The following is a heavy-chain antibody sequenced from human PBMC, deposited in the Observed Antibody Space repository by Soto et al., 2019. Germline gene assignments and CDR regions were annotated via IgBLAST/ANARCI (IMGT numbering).Heavy chain of an antibody. D-gene: IGHD5-18*01. Sequence: PSETLSLTCAVSGYSISSYYYWGWIRQPPGKGLEWIGFIHYSGSSYYNPSLKSRVTISVDTSKNQLSLKLDSVTAADTAVYYCARDLDTATYFDYWGHGTLVTVSS. CDR2: IHYSGSS. CDR3: ARDLDTATYFDY. V-gene: IGHV4-38-2*02. J-gene: IGHJ4*01. CDR1: GYSISSYYY.